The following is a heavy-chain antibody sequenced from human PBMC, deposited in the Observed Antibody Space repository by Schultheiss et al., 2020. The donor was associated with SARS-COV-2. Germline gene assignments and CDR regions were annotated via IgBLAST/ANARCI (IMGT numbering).Heavy chain of an antibody. D-gene: IGHD6-6*01. Sequence: SQTLSLTCTVSGGSVSSGSYYWSWIRQPPGKGLEWIGYIYYSGSTNYNPSLKSRATISVDTSKNQFSLKLSSVTAADTAVYYCARGLGQLAWGQGTLVTVSS. CDR2: IYYSGST. CDR3: ARGLGQLA. CDR1: GGSVSSGSYY. V-gene: IGHV4-61*01. J-gene: IGHJ5*02.